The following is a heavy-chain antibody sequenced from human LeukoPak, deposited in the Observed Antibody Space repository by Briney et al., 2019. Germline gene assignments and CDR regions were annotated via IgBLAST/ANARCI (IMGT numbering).Heavy chain of an antibody. CDR2: IYSGDNT. D-gene: IGHD3-10*01. V-gene: IGHV3-53*01. J-gene: IGHJ6*03. CDR1: GFTVSSNY. Sequence: GGSLRLSCAASGFTVSSNYMSWVRQAPGKGLEWVSVIYSGDNTYYADSVKGRFTISRDNSKNTLYLQMNSLRAEDTAVYYCARHGSITMIRGRLRYYYMDVWGKGTTVTISS. CDR3: ARHGSITMIRGRLRYYYMDV.